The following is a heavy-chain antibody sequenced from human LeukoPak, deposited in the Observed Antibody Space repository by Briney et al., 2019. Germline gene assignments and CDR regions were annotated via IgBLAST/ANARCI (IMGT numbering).Heavy chain of an antibody. J-gene: IGHJ4*02. CDR3: ARSYSSGWYPTYYFDY. CDR1: GFTFSSYG. D-gene: IGHD6-19*01. Sequence: PGGSLRLSCAASGFTFSSYGMHWVRQAPGKGLDGVAFIRYDGSNKYYADSVKGRFTISRDNSKNTLYLQMNSLRAEDTAVYYCARSYSSGWYPTYYFDYWGQGTLVTVSS. V-gene: IGHV3-30*02. CDR2: IRYDGSNK.